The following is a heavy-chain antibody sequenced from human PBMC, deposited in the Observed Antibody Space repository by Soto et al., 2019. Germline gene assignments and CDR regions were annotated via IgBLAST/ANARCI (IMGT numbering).Heavy chain of an antibody. J-gene: IGHJ5*02. V-gene: IGHV3-7*03. Sequence: GGSLRLSCAASGFSFSSYWMSWVRQAPGKGPEWVANIKEDGGEQHYVDSVKGRFTISRDNTENSLFLQMNNLRAEDSAIYYCAITTSTVSYWFDPWGPGTQVTVSS. CDR1: GFSFSSYW. CDR2: IKEDGGEQ. D-gene: IGHD4-4*01. CDR3: AITTSTVSYWFDP.